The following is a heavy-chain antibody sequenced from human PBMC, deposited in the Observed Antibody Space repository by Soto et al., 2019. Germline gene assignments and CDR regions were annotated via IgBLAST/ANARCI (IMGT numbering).Heavy chain of an antibody. Sequence: QVQLQQWGAGLLKPSETLSLTCAVYGGSFSGYFWNWIRQPPGKGLEWIGEINHSGNTNYNPSLESRVTISLATSKNQFSLKLSSVTAADTAIYYCARGPRRGYTFGTEYYYYAMDVWGQGTTVTVSS. CDR2: INHSGNT. J-gene: IGHJ6*02. CDR3: ARGPRRGYTFGTEYYYYAMDV. CDR1: GGSFSGYF. V-gene: IGHV4-34*01. D-gene: IGHD5-18*01.